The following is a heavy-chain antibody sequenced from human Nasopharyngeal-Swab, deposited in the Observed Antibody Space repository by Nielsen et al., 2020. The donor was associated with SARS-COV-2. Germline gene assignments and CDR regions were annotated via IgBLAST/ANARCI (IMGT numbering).Heavy chain of an antibody. CDR2: ISAYNGNT. J-gene: IGHJ6*02. CDR3: ARVVVIPSAMDV. Sequence: WVRQAPGQGLEWMGWISAYNGNTNYAQKLQGRVTMTTDTSTSTAYMELRSLRSDDTAVYYCARVVVIPSAMDVWGQGTTVTVSS. V-gene: IGHV1-18*01. D-gene: IGHD2-2*01.